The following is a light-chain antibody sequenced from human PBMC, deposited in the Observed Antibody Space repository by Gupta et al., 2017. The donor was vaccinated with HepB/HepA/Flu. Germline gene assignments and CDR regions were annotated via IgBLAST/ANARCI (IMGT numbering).Light chain of an antibody. CDR3: MQGTHRPLT. Sequence: GVMNHSPSFLPVPLGQPAPIPCRSSQSLVYSDGNTYLNWFQQRPGQSPRRLIYKVSNRDSGVPDRVSGSGSGTDFTLEISRVEAEDVGVYYCMQGTHRPLTFGPGAKVEIK. CDR2: KVS. CDR1: QSLVYSDGNTY. V-gene: IGKV2-30*01. J-gene: IGKJ3*01.